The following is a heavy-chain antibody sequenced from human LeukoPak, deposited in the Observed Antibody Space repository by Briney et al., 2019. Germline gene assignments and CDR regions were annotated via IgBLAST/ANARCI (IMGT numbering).Heavy chain of an antibody. D-gene: IGHD3-3*01. CDR3: ARENGGGYYVDY. Sequence: SETLSLTCTVSGGSISSGDYYWSWIRQPPGKGLEWIGYIYYSGSTYYHPSLKSRVTISVVKSKNQFSLKLSSVSAADTAVYYCARENGGGYYVDYWGQGTLVTVSS. V-gene: IGHV4-30-4*01. CDR1: GGSISSGDYY. J-gene: IGHJ4*02. CDR2: IYYSGST.